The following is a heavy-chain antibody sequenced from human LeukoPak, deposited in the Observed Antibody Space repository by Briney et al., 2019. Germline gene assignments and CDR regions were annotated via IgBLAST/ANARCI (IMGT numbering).Heavy chain of an antibody. CDR3: ASLDQSKYQKSYNWFDP. CDR1: GGSISSGGYY. CDR2: IYYSGST. Sequence: PSQTLSLTCTVSGGSISSGGYYWSWLRQHPGTGLEWIGYIYYSGSTYYNPSLKSRVTISVDTSKNQFSLKLSSVTAADTAVYYCASLDQSKYQKSYNWFDPWGQGTLVTVSS. J-gene: IGHJ5*02. V-gene: IGHV4-31*03. D-gene: IGHD2-2*01.